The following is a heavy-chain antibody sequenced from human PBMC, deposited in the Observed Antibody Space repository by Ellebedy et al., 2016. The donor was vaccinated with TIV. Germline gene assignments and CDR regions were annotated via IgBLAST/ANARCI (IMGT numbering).Heavy chain of an antibody. CDR3: ARAGALIAVAGGFDY. Sequence: GGSLRLXCAASGFTFSSYAMHWARQAPGKGLEWVPVISYDGSNKYYADSVKGRFTISRDNSKNTLYLKMNSLRAEDTAVYYCARAGALIAVAGGFDYWGQGTLVTVSS. J-gene: IGHJ4*02. CDR2: ISYDGSNK. D-gene: IGHD6-19*01. V-gene: IGHV3-30-3*01. CDR1: GFTFSSYA.